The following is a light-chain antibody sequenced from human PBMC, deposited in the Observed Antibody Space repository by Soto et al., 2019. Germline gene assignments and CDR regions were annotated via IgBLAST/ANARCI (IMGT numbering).Light chain of an antibody. Sequence: EIVLTQSPGTLSLSPGERGTLSCRASQNLGTLYLAWFQQKSGLAPRLLIYSASRRATGIPDRFTGSGSGTDFTLTINRVEPEDFAVYYCQQRSNWPNTFGPGTKVDIK. CDR2: SAS. CDR1: QNLGTLY. CDR3: QQRSNWPNT. V-gene: IGKV3D-20*02. J-gene: IGKJ3*01.